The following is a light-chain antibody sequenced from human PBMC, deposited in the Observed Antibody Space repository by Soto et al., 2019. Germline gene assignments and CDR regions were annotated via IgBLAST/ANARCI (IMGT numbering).Light chain of an antibody. CDR1: SGHSSYA. CDR3: QTWGTGIRV. Sequence: QLVLTQSPSASASLGASVKFTCTLSSGHSSYAIAWHQQQPEKGPRYLMKLNSDGSHSKGDGIPDRFSGSSSGAQRYLTTSSLQSEDEADYYCQTWGTGIRVFGGGTQLTVL. CDR2: LNSDGSH. V-gene: IGLV4-69*01. J-gene: IGLJ3*02.